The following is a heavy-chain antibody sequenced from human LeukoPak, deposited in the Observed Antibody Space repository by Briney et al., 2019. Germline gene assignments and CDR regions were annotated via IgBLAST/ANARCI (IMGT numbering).Heavy chain of an antibody. CDR1: GFILSSYG. Sequence: PGGSLRLSCAASGFILSSYGMHWVRQAPGKGLEWVAVISYDGSKKYYADSVKGRFTISRDNSKNMLYLQMNSLRAEDTAVYYCAKCRGIAAAHWYGMDVWGQGTTVTVSS. V-gene: IGHV3-30*18. CDR2: ISYDGSKK. CDR3: AKCRGIAAAHWYGMDV. J-gene: IGHJ6*02. D-gene: IGHD6-13*01.